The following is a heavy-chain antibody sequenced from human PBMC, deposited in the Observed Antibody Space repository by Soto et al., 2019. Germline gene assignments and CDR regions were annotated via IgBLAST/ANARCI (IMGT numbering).Heavy chain of an antibody. CDR3: AKGTGAPRYNWFDP. D-gene: IGHD1-26*01. CDR2: IYHSGST. CDR1: GGSISSSNW. V-gene: IGHV4-4*02. Sequence: SETLSLTCAVSGGSISSSNWWSWVRQPPGKGLEWIGEIYHSGSTNYNPSLKSRVTISVDKSKNQFSLKLSSVTAADTAVYYCAKGTGAPRYNWFDPWGQGTLVTVSS. J-gene: IGHJ5*02.